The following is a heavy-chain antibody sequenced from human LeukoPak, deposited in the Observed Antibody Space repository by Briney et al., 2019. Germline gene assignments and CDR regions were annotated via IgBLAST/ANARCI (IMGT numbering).Heavy chain of an antibody. CDR1: GFTFSSYS. D-gene: IGHD2-2*02. J-gene: IGHJ4*02. CDR2: ISSSSSYI. Sequence: GGALRLSCAASGFTFSSYSMNWVRQAPGKGLEWVSSISSSSSYIYYADSVKGRFTISRDNAKNSLYLQMNILRAEDTAVYYCARDYSSTSCYTARCCGQGTLVTVSS. CDR3: ARDYSSTSCYTARC. V-gene: IGHV3-21*01.